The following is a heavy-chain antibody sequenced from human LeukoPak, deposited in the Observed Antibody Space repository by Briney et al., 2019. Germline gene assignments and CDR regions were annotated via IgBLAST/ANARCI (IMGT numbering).Heavy chain of an antibody. J-gene: IGHJ5*02. Sequence: ASVKVSCKASGYTFTGYYMHWVRQAPGQGLEWMGWINPNSGGTNYAQKFQGRVTMTRDTSISTAYMELSRLRSDDTAVYYCARDLQSGSFINWFDPWGQGTLVTVSS. D-gene: IGHD1-26*01. CDR2: INPNSGGT. V-gene: IGHV1-2*02. CDR3: ARDLQSGSFINWFDP. CDR1: GYTFTGYY.